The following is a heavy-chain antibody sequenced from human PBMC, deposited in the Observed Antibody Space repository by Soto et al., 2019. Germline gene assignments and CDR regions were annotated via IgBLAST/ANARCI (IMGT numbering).Heavy chain of an antibody. CDR2: ISYDGSNK. D-gene: IGHD2-15*01. CDR1: GFTFSSYA. CDR3: ARDPIVVVVAFGGMDV. Sequence: GGSLRLSCAASGFTFSSYAMHWVRQAPGKGLEWVAVISYDGSNKYYADSVKGRFTISRDNSKNTLYLQMNSLRAEDTAVYYCARDPIVVVVAFGGMDVWGQGTTVTVSS. V-gene: IGHV3-30-3*01. J-gene: IGHJ6*02.